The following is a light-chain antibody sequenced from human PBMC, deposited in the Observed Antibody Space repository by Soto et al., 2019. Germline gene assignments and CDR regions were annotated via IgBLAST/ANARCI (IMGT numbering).Light chain of an antibody. V-gene: IGKV3-20*01. CDR3: QQYDTSPWT. CDR1: QSVSSSC. J-gene: IGKJ1*01. Sequence: EIVLTQSPGTLSLSPGERATVSCRASQSVSSSCLAWYQQKPGQAPRLLIYGASSRATGIPDRFNGSGSGTDFTLTISRLEPEGSAVFYCQQYDTSPWTFGQGTKVEIK. CDR2: GAS.